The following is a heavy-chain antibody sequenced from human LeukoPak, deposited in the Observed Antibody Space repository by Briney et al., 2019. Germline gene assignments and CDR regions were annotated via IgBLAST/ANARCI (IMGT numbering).Heavy chain of an antibody. V-gene: IGHV3-7*01. J-gene: IGHJ4*02. CDR2: IKHDGSEK. CDR3: ARANSLGY. Sequence: GGPLRLSCAASGFIFSSYWMSWVRQAPGKGLEWVANIKHDGSEKYYVDSVKGRFTISRDNAKDSLYLQMNSLRAQDTAVYYCARANSLGYWGQGTLVTVSS. CDR1: GFIFSSYW. D-gene: IGHD2/OR15-2a*01.